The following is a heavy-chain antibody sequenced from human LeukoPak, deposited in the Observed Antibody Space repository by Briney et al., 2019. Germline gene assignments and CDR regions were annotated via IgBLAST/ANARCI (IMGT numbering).Heavy chain of an antibody. CDR2: INPNSGGT. Sequence: ASVKVSCKASGYTFTGYYMHWVRQAPGQGLEWMGWINPNSGGTNYAQKFQGRVTMTRDTSTSTAYMELSRLRSDDTAVYYCAQGHCSSTSCYDWFDPWGQGTLVTVSS. D-gene: IGHD2-2*01. CDR3: AQGHCSSTSCYDWFDP. CDR1: GYTFTGYY. V-gene: IGHV1-2*02. J-gene: IGHJ5*02.